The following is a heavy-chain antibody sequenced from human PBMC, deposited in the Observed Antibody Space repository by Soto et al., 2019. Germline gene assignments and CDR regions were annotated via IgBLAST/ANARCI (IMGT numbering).Heavy chain of an antibody. CDR3: ARDEGEDYGDFFRL. D-gene: IGHD4-17*01. CDR1: GYTFTDYD. V-gene: IGHV1-8*02. CDR2: MNTNSGTR. Sequence: QVQLVQSGAELQKPGASVKVSCKTSGYTFTDYDINWVRLAPGLGLEWLGWMNTNSGTRGHAQKFQGRINMTRDASINTAYLELSGLTSEDTAIYFCARDEGEDYGDFFRLWGQGTLVAVSS. J-gene: IGHJ4*02.